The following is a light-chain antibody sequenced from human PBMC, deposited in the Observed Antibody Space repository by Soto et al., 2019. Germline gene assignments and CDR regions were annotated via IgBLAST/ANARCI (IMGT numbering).Light chain of an antibody. V-gene: IGKV3-20*01. J-gene: IGKJ1*01. CDR1: QSVSSSY. CDR3: QQYGTSRT. Sequence: IMLKQSPATLSLSQLETVTLSYRSSQSVSSSYLAWYQQKPGQAPRLLIYGASSRATGIPDRFSGSGSGTDFTLTISRLETEDFAVYYCQQYGTSRTFGQGTKVDI. CDR2: GAS.